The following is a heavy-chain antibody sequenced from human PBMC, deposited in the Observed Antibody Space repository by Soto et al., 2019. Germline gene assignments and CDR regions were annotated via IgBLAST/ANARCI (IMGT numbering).Heavy chain of an antibody. CDR2: IITVFRTT. CDR1: GGKFSTDV. J-gene: IGHJ6*02. Sequence: QAQLVQSGPEVKKPGSSVKVSCKSSGGKFSTDVFTWVRQAPGQGLEWMGGIITVFRTTMYAQNFQDRVTITADESTSTAFMEVRGLRSEATAVYYCARGASRGYGVDVWGPGTTVTVSS. CDR3: ARGASRGYGVDV. D-gene: IGHD3-10*01. V-gene: IGHV1-69*12.